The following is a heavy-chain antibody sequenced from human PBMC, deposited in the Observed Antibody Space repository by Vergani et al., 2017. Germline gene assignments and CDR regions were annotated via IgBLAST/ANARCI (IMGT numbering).Heavy chain of an antibody. V-gene: IGHV3-48*01. CDR1: GFTFSSYS. CDR2: ISSSSSTI. Sequence: EVQPVESGGGLVQPGGSLRLSCAASGFTFSSYSMNWVRQAPGKGLEWVSYISSSSSTIYYADSVKGRFTISRDNAKNSLYLQMNSLRAEDTAVYYCARDKGGSYYLPLDYWGQGTLVTVSS. J-gene: IGHJ4*02. CDR3: ARDKGGSYYLPLDY. D-gene: IGHD1-26*01.